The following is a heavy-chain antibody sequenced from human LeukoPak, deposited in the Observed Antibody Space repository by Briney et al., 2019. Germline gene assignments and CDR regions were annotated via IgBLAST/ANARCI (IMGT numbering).Heavy chain of an antibody. D-gene: IGHD3-3*01. V-gene: IGHV3-7*01. CDR2: IKQDRSEK. CDR3: ARERDVLRFLEWLSPYYFDY. J-gene: IGHJ4*02. CDR1: GFTFSRYW. Sequence: PGGPLRLSCAASGFTFSRYWMSWVRQAPGKGLEWVANIKQDRSEKYYVDSVKGRFTISRDNAKNSLYLQMNSLRAEDTAVYYCARERDVLRFLEWLSPYYFDYWGQGTLVTVSS.